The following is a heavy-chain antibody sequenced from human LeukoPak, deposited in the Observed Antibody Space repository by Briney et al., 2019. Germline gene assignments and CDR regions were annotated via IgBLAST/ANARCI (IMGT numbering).Heavy chain of an antibody. CDR2: IKSKTDGGTT. J-gene: IGHJ4*02. CDR1: GFTFSNAW. CDR3: TTIFGVVNGVDY. Sequence: GGSLRLSCAASGFTFSNAWMSWVRQAPGKGLEWVGRIKSKTDGGTTDYAAPVKGRFTISRDDSKNTLYLRMNSLKTEDTAVYYCTTIFGVVNGVDYWGQGNLVTVSS. D-gene: IGHD3-3*01. V-gene: IGHV3-15*01.